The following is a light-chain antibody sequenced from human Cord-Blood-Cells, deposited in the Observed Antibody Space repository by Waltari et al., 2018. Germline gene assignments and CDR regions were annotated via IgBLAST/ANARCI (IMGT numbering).Light chain of an antibody. Sequence: SYELTQPPSVYLSLRHMPRLPSSAPSLPNNPASWYQQKPGQFPGLVIYKDSERPSGIPERFSGSSSGTIVTLTISGVQAEDEADYYCLSADSSGTWVFGRGTKLTVL. J-gene: IGLJ3*02. CDR3: LSADSSGTWV. CDR2: KDS. V-gene: IGLV3-16*01. CDR1: SLPNNP.